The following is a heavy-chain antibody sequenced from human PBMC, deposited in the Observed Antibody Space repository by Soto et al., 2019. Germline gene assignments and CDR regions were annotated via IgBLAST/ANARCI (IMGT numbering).Heavy chain of an antibody. D-gene: IGHD2-15*01. CDR2: IYSSGST. CDR1: GDSIRNYD. CDR3: VRDCSGGACYSDYGMDV. V-gene: IGHV4-4*07. Sequence: SETLSLTCTVSGDSIRNYDWSWIRQPAGKCLEWIGRIYSSGSTDYNASLKSRVSMSVDRSKNQFFLKLTSVTAAETAVYYCVRDCSGGACYSDYGMDVWGQGTTVTVSS. J-gene: IGHJ6*02.